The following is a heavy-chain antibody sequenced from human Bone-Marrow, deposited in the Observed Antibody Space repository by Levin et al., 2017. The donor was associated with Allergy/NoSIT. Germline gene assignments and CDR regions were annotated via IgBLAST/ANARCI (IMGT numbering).Heavy chain of an antibody. CDR1: EFTFSAYW. V-gene: IGHV3-74*01. CDR2: INSDGTTT. CDR3: ARGRSVQGLWSGVP. J-gene: IGHJ5*02. D-gene: IGHD3-3*01. Sequence: QTGESLKISCAASEFTFSAYWMHWFRQAPGQGLVWVSRINSDGTTTDYADAVKGRFTVSRDNANNTLFLQMNSLRAEDTSVYFCARGRSVQGLWSGVPWGQGTLVTVSS.